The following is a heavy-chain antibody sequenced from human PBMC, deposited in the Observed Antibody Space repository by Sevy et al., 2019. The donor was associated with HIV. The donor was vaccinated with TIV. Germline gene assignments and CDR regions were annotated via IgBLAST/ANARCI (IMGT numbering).Heavy chain of an antibody. CDR1: GFTFSSYW. D-gene: IGHD2-15*01. J-gene: IGHJ4*02. Sequence: GGSLRLSCAASGFTFSSYWMSWVRQAPGKGLEWVANIKQDGSEKYYVDSVKGRFTISRINAKNSLYLQMNSLRAEDTAVSYCARASYCSGGSCYSRGRYFDYWGQGTLVFVSS. CDR3: ARASYCSGGSCYSRGRYFDY. CDR2: IKQDGSEK. V-gene: IGHV3-7*01.